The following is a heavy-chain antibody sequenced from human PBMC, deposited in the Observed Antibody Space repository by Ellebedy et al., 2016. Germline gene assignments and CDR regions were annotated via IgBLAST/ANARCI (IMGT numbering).Heavy chain of an antibody. CDR3: ARARYYMDV. J-gene: IGHJ6*03. CDR1: GFTFESHA. CDR2: LSASGGST. V-gene: IGHV3-23*01. Sequence: GESLKISXAASGFTFESHAMTWVRQAPGKGLEWVSTLSASGGSTYYTDSAQGRFTISRDNAKNSLYLQMNSLRAEDTAVYYCARARYYMDVWGNGTTVIVSS.